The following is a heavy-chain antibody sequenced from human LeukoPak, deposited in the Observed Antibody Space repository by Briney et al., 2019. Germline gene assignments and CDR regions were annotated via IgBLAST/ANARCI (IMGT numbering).Heavy chain of an antibody. J-gene: IGHJ6*02. V-gene: IGHV3-23*01. CDR3: AKSKESYYYGMDV. CDR1: GFTFSSYA. Sequence: GGSLRLSCAASGFTFSSYAMIWVRQAPGKGLEWVSAISGSGDSIYYADSVKGRFTISRDNSKNTLCLQMNSLRAEDTAVYYCAKSKESYYYGMDVWGQGTTVTVSS. CDR2: ISGSGDSI.